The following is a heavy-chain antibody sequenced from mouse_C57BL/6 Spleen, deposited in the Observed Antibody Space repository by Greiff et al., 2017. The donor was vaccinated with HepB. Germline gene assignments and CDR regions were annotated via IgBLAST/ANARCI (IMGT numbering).Heavy chain of an antibody. V-gene: IGHV1-55*01. Sequence: QVQLQQPGAELVKPGASVKMSCKASGYTFTSYWITWVKQRPGQGLEWIGDIYPGSGSTNYNEKFKSKATPTVDTSSSTAYMQLSNLTSEDSAVYYCASDGYYVDYWGQGTTLTVSS. CDR3: ASDGYYVDY. CDR2: IYPGSGST. D-gene: IGHD2-3*01. CDR1: GYTFTSYW. J-gene: IGHJ2*01.